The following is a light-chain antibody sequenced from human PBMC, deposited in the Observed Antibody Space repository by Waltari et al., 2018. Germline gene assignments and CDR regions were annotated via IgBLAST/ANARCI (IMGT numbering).Light chain of an antibody. CDR3: HSRDTISTRV. CDR1: SLRRYF. CDR2: GQD. J-gene: IGLJ3*02. V-gene: IGLV3-19*01. Sequence: SSELTQDSAVSVALGQTVRITCQGDSLRRYFASTYQQRPGQAPRLSLYGQDNRPSGIPDRFSGSTSGDTASLTITGAQAEDEADYYCHSRDTISTRVFGGGTRLTV.